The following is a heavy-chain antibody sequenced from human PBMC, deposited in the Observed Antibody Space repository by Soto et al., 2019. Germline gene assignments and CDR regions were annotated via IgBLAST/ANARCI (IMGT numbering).Heavy chain of an antibody. CDR1: GGSISSSSYY. CDR2: IYYSGST. D-gene: IGHD6-13*01. CDR3: ARYFIAAASNWFDP. Sequence: PSETLSLTCTVSGGSISSSSYYWGWIRQPPGKGLEWIGSIYYSGSTYYNPSLKSRVTISVDTSKNQFSLKLSSVTAADTAVYYCARYFIAAASNWFDPWGQGTLVTAPQ. J-gene: IGHJ5*02. V-gene: IGHV4-39*01.